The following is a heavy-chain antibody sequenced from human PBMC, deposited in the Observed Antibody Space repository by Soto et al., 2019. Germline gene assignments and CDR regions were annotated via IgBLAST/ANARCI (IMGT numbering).Heavy chain of an antibody. V-gene: IGHV1-2*02. CDR3: GRGRSGQIVVFY. J-gene: IGHJ4*02. D-gene: IGHD5-12*01. CDR2: IGPESGAT. Sequence: ASVKVSCKASGYTFTGHYIHCVRQAPEQGPEWMGEIGPESGATRYAQKFQGRVTMTRDMSITTVYMELNNLSPDDTAVYYCGRGRSGQIVVFYWGQGTPVTVSS. CDR1: GYTFTGHY.